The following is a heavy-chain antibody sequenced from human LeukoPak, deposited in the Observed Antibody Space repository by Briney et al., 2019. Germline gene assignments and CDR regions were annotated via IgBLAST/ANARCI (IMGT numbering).Heavy chain of an antibody. V-gene: IGHV3-30*04. J-gene: IGHJ6*04. CDR2: ISYDGSNK. D-gene: IGHD1-26*01. Sequence: GRSLRHSCAASGFTFSSYAMHWVRQAPGKGLEWVSVISYDGSNKYYADSVKGRFTISRDNSKNTLYLQMNSLRAEDTAVYYCAREYSGYDYGMDVWGKGTTVTVSS. CDR1: GFTFSSYA. CDR3: AREYSGYDYGMDV.